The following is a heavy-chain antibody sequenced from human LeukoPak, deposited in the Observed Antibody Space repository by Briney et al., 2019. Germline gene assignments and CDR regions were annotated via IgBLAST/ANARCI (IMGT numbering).Heavy chain of an antibody. CDR3: ARTTGVGWFDP. J-gene: IGHJ5*02. D-gene: IGHD4-17*01. CDR2: IYYSGST. CDR1: GGSISSYY. Sequence: SETLSLTCTVSGGSISSYYWSWIRQPPGKGLEWIGYIYYSGSTNYNPSLKSRVTISVDTSKNQFSLKLGSVTAADTAVYYCARTTGVGWFDPWGQGTLVTVSS. V-gene: IGHV4-59*01.